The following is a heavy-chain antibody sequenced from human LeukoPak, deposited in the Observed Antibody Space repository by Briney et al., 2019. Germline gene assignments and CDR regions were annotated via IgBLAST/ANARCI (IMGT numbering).Heavy chain of an antibody. Sequence: GGSLRLSCAGSGFTFSTYAMSWVRQAPGKGLEWVSGISGSGGSTYYADSVKGRFTISRDNSKNTLYLQMNSLRAEDTAVYYCAKIKYGDYETEHDAFDIWGQGTMVTVSS. V-gene: IGHV3-23*01. CDR3: AKIKYGDYETEHDAFDI. J-gene: IGHJ3*02. CDR1: GFTFSTYA. CDR2: ISGSGGST. D-gene: IGHD4-17*01.